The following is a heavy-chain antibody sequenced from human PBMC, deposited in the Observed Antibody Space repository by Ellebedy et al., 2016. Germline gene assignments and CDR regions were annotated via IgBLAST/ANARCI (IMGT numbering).Heavy chain of an antibody. V-gene: IGHV7-4-1*02. J-gene: IGHJ4*02. CDR3: ARGPPITMVRGVINPPGYYFDY. CDR2: INTNTGNP. D-gene: IGHD3-10*01. Sequence: ASVKVSCKASGYTFTSYAMNWVRQAPGQGLEWMGWINTNTGNPTYAQGFTGRFVFSLDTSVSTAYLQISSLKAEDTAVYYCARGPPITMVRGVINPPGYYFDYWGQGTLATVSS. CDR1: GYTFTSYA.